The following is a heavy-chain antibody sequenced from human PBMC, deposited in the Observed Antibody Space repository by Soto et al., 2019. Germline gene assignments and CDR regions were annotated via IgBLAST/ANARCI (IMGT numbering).Heavy chain of an antibody. Sequence: GGSLRLSCAASGFTVSSTYMSWVRQAPGKGLEWVSIIFSSGESFYADSVKGRFTISRDSSDNTVYLQMNSLKAEDTAVYYCARGGIGMVRTFDHWGQGTLVTVSS. CDR2: IFSSGES. V-gene: IGHV3-53*01. CDR1: GFTVSSTY. J-gene: IGHJ4*02. CDR3: ARGGIGMVRTFDH. D-gene: IGHD3-10*01.